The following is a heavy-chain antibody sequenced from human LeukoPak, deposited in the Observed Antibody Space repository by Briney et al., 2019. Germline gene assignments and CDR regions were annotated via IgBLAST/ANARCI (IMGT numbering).Heavy chain of an antibody. CDR3: AKDMRQLVPFDY. V-gene: IGHV3-30*02. CDR2: IRYDGSNK. D-gene: IGHD6-6*01. Sequence: GGSLRLSCAASGFTFSSYGMHWVRQAPGKGLEWVAFIRYDGSNKYYADSVKGRFTISRDNSKNTLYLQMNSLRAEDTAVYYCAKDMRQLVPFDYWGQGTLVTVSS. J-gene: IGHJ4*02. CDR1: GFTFSSYG.